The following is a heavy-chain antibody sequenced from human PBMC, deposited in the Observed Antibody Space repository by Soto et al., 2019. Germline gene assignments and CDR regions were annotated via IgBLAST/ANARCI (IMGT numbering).Heavy chain of an antibody. Sequence: QLLESGGGLVQPGGSLRLSCAASGFTFSSYAMNWVRQAPGKGLEWVSTIDYTGGYSYYADSVKGRFTISRDNSQKTLNLQQTRLRAKDTAINSVEKAPPRPFCGWGSRPFDYWGQGPLVTVSS. D-gene: IGHD2-21*01. CDR1: GFTFSSYA. CDR2: IDYTGGYS. J-gene: IGHJ4*02. V-gene: IGHV3-23*01. CDR3: EKAPPRPFCGWGSRPFDY.